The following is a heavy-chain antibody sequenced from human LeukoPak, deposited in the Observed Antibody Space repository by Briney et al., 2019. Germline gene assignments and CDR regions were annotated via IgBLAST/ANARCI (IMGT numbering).Heavy chain of an antibody. D-gene: IGHD3-9*01. V-gene: IGHV1-46*01. J-gene: IGHJ4*02. Sequence: ASVKVSCKASGYSFTSYYMHWVRQAPGQGLEWMGIINPNAGTTSYAQKFQGRVTVTRDTSTSTVYMELGSLRSEDTAVYYCARDLSGGKLRYFDWLPPDYWGQGTLVTVSS. CDR3: ARDLSGGKLRYFDWLPPDY. CDR1: GYSFTSYY. CDR2: INPNAGTT.